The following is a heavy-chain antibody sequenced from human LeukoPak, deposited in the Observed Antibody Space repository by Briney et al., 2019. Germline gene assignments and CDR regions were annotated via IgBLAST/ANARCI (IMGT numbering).Heavy chain of an antibody. CDR1: AFTFSDYS. D-gene: IGHD1-26*01. V-gene: IGHV3-48*01. CDR3: ARDRLASGSYFFDY. J-gene: IGHJ4*02. Sequence: GGSLRLSCAASAFTFSDYSMNWVRQAPGKGLEWISYISGRSSTIYYADSVRGRFTISRDNAKNSMYLQMNSLRAEDTAVYYCARDRLASGSYFFDYWGQGTLVTVSS. CDR2: ISGRSSTI.